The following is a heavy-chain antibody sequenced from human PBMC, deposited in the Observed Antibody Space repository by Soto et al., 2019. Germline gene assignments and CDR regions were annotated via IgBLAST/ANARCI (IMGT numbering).Heavy chain of an antibody. Sequence: QVQLQHWGAGLLKPSETLSLTCAVYGGSFSGYYWSWIRQPPGKGLEWIGEINHSGSTNYKMSLKSRVTISVDTFKNEFSLKLGAVTAADAAVYYCARGPSIAARRAYFHFYYAMDVWGQGTTVTVSS. CDR3: ARGPSIAARRAYFHFYYAMDV. CDR2: INHSGST. V-gene: IGHV4-34*01. CDR1: GGSFSGYY. J-gene: IGHJ6*02. D-gene: IGHD6-6*01.